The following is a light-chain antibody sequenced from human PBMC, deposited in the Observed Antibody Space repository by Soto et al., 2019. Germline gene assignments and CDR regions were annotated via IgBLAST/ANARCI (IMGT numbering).Light chain of an antibody. V-gene: IGKV3-11*01. CDR3: QHRGNWPLT. Sequence: EILMTHSPATLCVSPLERGTLXRRASQSVSRSLAWYQQKPGQAPRLLVYDASNRATGIPARFSGSGSGTDFTLTISSLEPEDFAVYFCQHRGNWPLTFGGGTKVDI. J-gene: IGKJ4*01. CDR1: QSVSRS. CDR2: DAS.